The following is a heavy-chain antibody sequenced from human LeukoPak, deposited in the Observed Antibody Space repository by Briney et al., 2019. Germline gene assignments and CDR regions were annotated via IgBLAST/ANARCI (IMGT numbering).Heavy chain of an antibody. Sequence: PGGSLRLSCAASGSTFSSYAMHWVRQAPGKGLEWVAVISYDGSNKYYADSVKGRFTISRDNSKNTLYLQMNSLRAEDTAVYYCAREESQAYGDYVGCFDYWGQGTLVTVSS. J-gene: IGHJ4*02. D-gene: IGHD4-17*01. CDR2: ISYDGSNK. CDR3: AREESQAYGDYVGCFDY. CDR1: GSTFSSYA. V-gene: IGHV3-30-3*01.